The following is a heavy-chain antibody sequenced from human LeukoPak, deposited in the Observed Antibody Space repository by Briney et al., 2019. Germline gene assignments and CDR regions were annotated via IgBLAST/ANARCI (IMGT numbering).Heavy chain of an antibody. CDR1: VFTFSSYG. V-gene: IGHV3-30*02. Sequence: GGSLSLSCAASVFTFSSYGMHWVRQAPGKGLEWVAFIRYDGSNKYYADSVKGRFTISRDNSKNTLHLQMNSLRAEDTAVYYCAKDQDCSGGSCYPGVAVDYWGQGTLVTVSS. CDR2: IRYDGSNK. J-gene: IGHJ4*02. D-gene: IGHD2-15*01. CDR3: AKDQDCSGGSCYPGVAVDY.